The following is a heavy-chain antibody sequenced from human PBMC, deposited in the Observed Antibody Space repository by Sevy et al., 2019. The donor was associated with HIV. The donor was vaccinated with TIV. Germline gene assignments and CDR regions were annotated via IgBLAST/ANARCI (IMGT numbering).Heavy chain of an antibody. CDR1: GYTLTELS. Sequence: ASVKVSCKVSGYTLTELSMHWVRQAPGKGLEWMGSFDPEDGETIYQQKFQGRVTLNEDTSTDTAYMELSSLRSEDTAVYYCATTKDYYDSSGYPFDYWGPGTLVPVSS. D-gene: IGHD3-22*01. CDR3: ATTKDYYDSSGYPFDY. J-gene: IGHJ4*02. CDR2: FDPEDGET. V-gene: IGHV1-24*01.